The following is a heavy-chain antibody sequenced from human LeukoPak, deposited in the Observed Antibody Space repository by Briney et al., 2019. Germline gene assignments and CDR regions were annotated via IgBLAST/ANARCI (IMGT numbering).Heavy chain of an antibody. D-gene: IGHD6-19*01. V-gene: IGHV3-23*01. CDR3: AKGGYSSGWRNYFDY. Sequence: TGGSLGLSCAASGFTFSSYGITWVRQAPGKGLEWVSTISATGGSTYYADPVKGRFTISRDNSKDTLYLQMNSLRAEDTAVYYCAKGGYSSGWRNYFDYWGQGTLVTVSS. CDR2: ISATGGST. CDR1: GFTFSSYG. J-gene: IGHJ4*02.